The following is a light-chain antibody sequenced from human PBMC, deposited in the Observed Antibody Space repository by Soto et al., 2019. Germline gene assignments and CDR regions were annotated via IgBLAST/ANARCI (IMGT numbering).Light chain of an antibody. CDR2: DAS. J-gene: IGKJ1*01. V-gene: IGKV1-5*01. CDR1: QSISSW. CDR3: QQYNTYSRT. Sequence: DIQMTQFPSTLSASVGDRVTITCRASQSISSWLAWYQQKPGKAPKVLIYDASSLESGVPSRFSGSGSGTEFTLTISSLQPDDFATYYCQQYNTYSRTFGKGTKVDIK.